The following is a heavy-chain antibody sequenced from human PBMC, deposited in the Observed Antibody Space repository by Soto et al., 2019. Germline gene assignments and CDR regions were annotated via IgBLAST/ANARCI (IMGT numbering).Heavy chain of an antibody. D-gene: IGHD1-26*01. J-gene: IGHJ6*02. CDR2: IIPILGIA. CDR3: ASRIVGATPPLKGYHYYGMDV. CDR1: GGTFSSYT. Sequence: SVKVSCKASGGTFSSYTISWVRQAPGQGLEWMGRIIPILGIANYAQKFQGRVTITADKSTSTAYMELSSLRSEDTAVYYCASRIVGATPPLKGYHYYGMDVWGQGTTVTVSS. V-gene: IGHV1-69*02.